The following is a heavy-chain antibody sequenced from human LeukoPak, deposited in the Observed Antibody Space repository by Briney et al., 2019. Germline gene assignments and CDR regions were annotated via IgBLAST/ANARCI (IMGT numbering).Heavy chain of an antibody. Sequence: GESLRLSCAASGFTFSSYSMNWVRQAPGKGLEWVSSISSSSSYIYYADSVKGRFTISRDNAKNSLYLQMNSLRAEDTAVYYCARGIVVVPAAIDLPYYFDYWGQGTLVTISS. CDR3: ARGIVVVPAAIDLPYYFDY. CDR1: GFTFSSYS. CDR2: ISSSSSYI. J-gene: IGHJ4*02. D-gene: IGHD2-2*01. V-gene: IGHV3-21*01.